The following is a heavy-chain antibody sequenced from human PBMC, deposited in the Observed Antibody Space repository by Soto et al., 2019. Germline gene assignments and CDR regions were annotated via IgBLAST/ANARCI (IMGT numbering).Heavy chain of an antibody. J-gene: IGHJ5*02. CDR3: AGCRTVTKCVWFDP. CDR1: GYTFTSYD. CDR2: MNPNRGTT. Sequence: QVQLVQSGAEVTKPGASVKVSCKASGYTFTSYDINWVRQATGQGLEWMGWMNPNRGTTGYAQKFPGRVTXXRXNXXSTAYLELGSQKSEDTAVYYCAGCRTVTKCVWFDPWGQGTLVTVSS. V-gene: IGHV1-8*01. D-gene: IGHD4-4*01.